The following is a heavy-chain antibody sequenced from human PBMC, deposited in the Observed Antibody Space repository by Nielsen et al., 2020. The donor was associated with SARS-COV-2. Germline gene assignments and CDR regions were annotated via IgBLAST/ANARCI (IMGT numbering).Heavy chain of an antibody. J-gene: IGHJ3*02. CDR2: INPANGNT. Sequence: ASVKVSCKASGYTFTLYAIHWVRQAPGQRLEWMGWINPANGNTKYSQKFQGRVTITRDTSANTAYMELSSLRSEDTAVYYCARNHVLGGGGDAFDIWGQGTMATVSS. D-gene: IGHD2-15*01. CDR3: ARNHVLGGGGDAFDI. CDR1: GYTFTLYA. V-gene: IGHV1-3*01.